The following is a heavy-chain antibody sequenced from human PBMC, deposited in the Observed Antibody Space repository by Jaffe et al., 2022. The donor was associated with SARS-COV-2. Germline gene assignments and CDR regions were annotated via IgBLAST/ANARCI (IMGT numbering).Heavy chain of an antibody. CDR2: ISGSGGST. CDR3: AKVGRLGYCTNGVCYFFDY. Sequence: EVQLLESGGGLVQPGGSLRLSCAASGFTFSSYAMSWVRQAPGKGLEWVSAISGSGGSTYYADSVKGRFTISRDNSKNTLYLQMNSLRAEDTAVYYCAKVGRLGYCTNGVCYFFDYWGQGTLVTVSS. D-gene: IGHD2-8*01. V-gene: IGHV3-23*01. CDR1: GFTFSSYA. J-gene: IGHJ4*02.